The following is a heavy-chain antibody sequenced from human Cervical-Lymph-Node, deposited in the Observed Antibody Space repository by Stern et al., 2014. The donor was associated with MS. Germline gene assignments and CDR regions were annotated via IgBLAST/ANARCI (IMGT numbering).Heavy chain of an antibody. D-gene: IGHD4-23*01. CDR1: GYNFTDYG. CDR2: IKTGNGNR. CDR3: ARTGTVVTSGYYYGMDV. J-gene: IGHJ6*02. V-gene: IGHV1-3*04. Sequence: MQLVESGAEVKKPGASVKVSCKTAGYNFTDYGIIWVRQAPGQRLEWMGWIKTGNGNRRYSQKIQGRVTITRDTSASTAYMELSSLRSEDTAVYYCARTGTVVTSGYYYGMDVWGQGTTVTVSS.